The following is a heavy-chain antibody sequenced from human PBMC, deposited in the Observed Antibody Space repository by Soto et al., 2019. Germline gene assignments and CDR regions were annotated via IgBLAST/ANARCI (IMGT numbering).Heavy chain of an antibody. V-gene: IGHV3-11*06. CDR1: GFTFSDYY. J-gene: IGHJ6*02. CDR2: ISSSSSYT. D-gene: IGHD4-17*01. CDR3: AGSTVTSYYYYYGMDV. Sequence: PGGSLRLSCAASGFTFSDYYMSWIRQAPGKGLEWVSYISSSSSYTNYADSVKGRFTISRDNAKNSLYLQMNSLRAEDTAVYYCAGSTVTSYYYYYGMDVWGQGTTVTVSS.